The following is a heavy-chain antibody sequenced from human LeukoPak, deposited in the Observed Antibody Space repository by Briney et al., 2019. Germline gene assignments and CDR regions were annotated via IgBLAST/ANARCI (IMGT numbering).Heavy chain of an antibody. CDR3: ARDAGNDAFDI. D-gene: IGHD1-14*01. J-gene: IGHJ3*02. Sequence: PGGSLRVSCAASGFTFSSFAMSWVRQAPGKGMEWVSAIHGGGGGKYYADYVRGRFTISRDNSKNTLYLQMNSLRAEDTAVYYCARDAGNDAFDIWGQGTMVTVSS. CDR1: GFTFSSFA. V-gene: IGHV3-23*01. CDR2: IHGGGGGK.